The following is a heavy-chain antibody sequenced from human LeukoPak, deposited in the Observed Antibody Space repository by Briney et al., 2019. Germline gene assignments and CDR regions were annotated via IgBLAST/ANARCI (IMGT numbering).Heavy chain of an antibody. CDR2: ISAYNGNT. D-gene: IGHD3-3*01. V-gene: IGHV1-18*01. J-gene: IGHJ6*02. CDR1: GYTFTSYG. CDR3: ARAGRLEDYDFWSGYWDYYYGMDV. Sequence: ASVKVSCTASGYTFTSYGISWVRQARGQGLEWMGWISAYNGNTNYAQKLQGRVTMTTDTSTSTAYMELRSLRSDDTAVYYCARAGRLEDYDFWSGYWDYYYGMDVWGQGTTVTVSS.